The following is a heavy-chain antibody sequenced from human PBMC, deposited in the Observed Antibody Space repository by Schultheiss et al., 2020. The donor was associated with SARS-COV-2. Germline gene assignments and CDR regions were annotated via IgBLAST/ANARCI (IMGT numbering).Heavy chain of an antibody. D-gene: IGHD6-25*01. J-gene: IGHJ4*02. Sequence: SETLSLTCAVSGYSISSGYYWGWIRQPPGKGLEWIGSIYHSGSTYYNPSLKSRVTISVDTSKNQFSLKLSSVTAADTAVYYCASLPRAATYFDYWGQGTLVTVSS. CDR2: IYHSGST. CDR3: ASLPRAATYFDY. V-gene: IGHV4-38-2*01. CDR1: GYSISSGYY.